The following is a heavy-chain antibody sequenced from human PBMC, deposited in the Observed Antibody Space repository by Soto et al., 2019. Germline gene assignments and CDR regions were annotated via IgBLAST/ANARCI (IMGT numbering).Heavy chain of an antibody. J-gene: IGHJ4*02. Sequence: PGGSLRLSCAPSGFTFSRYAMSWVRQAPGKGLEWLSAISGSGGSTYYADSVKGRFTISRDNSKNTLYLQMNSLRAEDTAVYYCAKMGPLSMIVVVITPNFDYWGQGTLDTVSS. CDR1: GFTFSRYA. CDR3: AKMGPLSMIVVVITPNFDY. V-gene: IGHV3-23*01. CDR2: ISGSGGST. D-gene: IGHD3-22*01.